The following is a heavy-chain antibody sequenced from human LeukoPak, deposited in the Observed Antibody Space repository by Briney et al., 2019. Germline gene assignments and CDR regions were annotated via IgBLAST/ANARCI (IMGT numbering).Heavy chain of an antibody. J-gene: IGHJ4*02. V-gene: IGHV6-1*01. CDR3: ARVTTTFDY. CDR2: TYYRSKWFT. CDR1: GDSVSSNSAA. Sequence: SQTLSLTCAISGDSVSSNSAAWNWIRQSPSRGLEWLERTYYRSKWFTDYAVSVKSRITINPDTSKNQFSLHLNSVTPEDAAIYYCARVTTTFDYWGQGTLVTVSS. D-gene: IGHD4-17*01.